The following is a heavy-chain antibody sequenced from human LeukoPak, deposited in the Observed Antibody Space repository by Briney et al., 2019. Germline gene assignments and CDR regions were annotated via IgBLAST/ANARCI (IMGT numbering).Heavy chain of an antibody. J-gene: IGHJ4*02. CDR3: ARDPSPYYDFWSGPDY. D-gene: IGHD3-3*01. V-gene: IGHV3-30-3*01. CDR1: GFTFSSYA. CDR2: ISYDGSNK. Sequence: PGGSLRLSCAASGFTFSSYAMHWVRQAPGKGLEWVAVISYDGSNKYYADSVKGRFPISRDNSKNTLYLQMNSLRAEDTAVYYCARDPSPYYDFWSGPDYWGQGTLVTVSS.